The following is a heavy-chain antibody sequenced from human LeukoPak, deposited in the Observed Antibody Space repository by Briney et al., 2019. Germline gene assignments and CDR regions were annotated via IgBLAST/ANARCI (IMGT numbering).Heavy chain of an antibody. CDR1: GFTFSSYA. J-gene: IGHJ3*02. CDR3: AKDTKDYDFWSGYYTDAAFDI. V-gene: IGHV3-23*01. Sequence: GGSLRLSCAASGFTFSSYAMSWVRQAPGKGLEWVSAISGSGGSTYYADSVKGRFTISRDNSKNTLYLQMNSLRAEDTAVYYCAKDTKDYDFWSGYYTDAAFDIWGQGTMVTVS. CDR2: ISGSGGST. D-gene: IGHD3-3*01.